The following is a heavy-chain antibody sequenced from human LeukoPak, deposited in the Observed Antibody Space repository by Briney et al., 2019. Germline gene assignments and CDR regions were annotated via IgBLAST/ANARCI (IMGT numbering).Heavy chain of an antibody. CDR1: GGSISSSSYY. J-gene: IGHJ4*02. Sequence: SETLSLTCTVSGGSISSSSYYWGWIRQPPGKGLEWVGSIDYSGSTYYNPSLKSRVTIYVDTYKKQLSLKLSSVTAADTAVYYCARHVAYGSGSDYWGQGTLVTVSS. CDR3: ARHVAYGSGSDY. CDR2: IDYSGST. V-gene: IGHV4-39*01. D-gene: IGHD3-10*01.